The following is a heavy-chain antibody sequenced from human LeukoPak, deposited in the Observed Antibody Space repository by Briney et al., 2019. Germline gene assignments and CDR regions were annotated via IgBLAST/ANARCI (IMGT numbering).Heavy chain of an antibody. CDR2: ISSSGSVM. D-gene: IGHD6-6*01. CDR1: GFTFSDYC. V-gene: IGHV3-11*01. Sequence: GGSLRLSCAASGFTFSDYCMTWLRQAPGKGLEWIACISSSGSVMYDADSVKGRFTISRDNAKNSLYLQMSSLRAEDTAVYYSASDRPTYISSWLLDYSGEGSL. J-gene: IGHJ4*02. CDR3: ASDRPTYISSWLLDY.